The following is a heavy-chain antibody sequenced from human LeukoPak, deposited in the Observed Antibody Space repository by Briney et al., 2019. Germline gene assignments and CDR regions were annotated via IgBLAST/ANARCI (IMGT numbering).Heavy chain of an antibody. CDR1: GFTFSSYW. CDR3: ARWKMELQRNTFDF. D-gene: IGHD1-26*01. V-gene: IGHV3-7*01. CDR2: IKQDESEK. Sequence: GGSLRLSCVASGFTFSSYWMAWVRQAPGKGLEWVANIKQDESEKNYVDSVKGRFTVSRDNAQNAVFLQMTNLRADDTAVYYCARWKMELQRNTFDFWGQGTVVTVSS. J-gene: IGHJ3*01.